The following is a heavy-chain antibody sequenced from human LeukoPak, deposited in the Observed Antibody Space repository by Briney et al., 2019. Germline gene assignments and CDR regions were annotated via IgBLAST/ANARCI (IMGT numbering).Heavy chain of an antibody. D-gene: IGHD6-6*01. J-gene: IGHJ6*03. CDR2: ISAYNGNT. CDR1: GYTFTSYG. CDR3: ASSSSAAYYYYYYYMDV. V-gene: IGHV1-18*01. Sequence: ASVKVSCKASGYTFTSYGISWVRQAPGQGLEWMGWISAYNGNTNYAQKPQGRVTMTTDTSTSTAYMELRSLRSEDTAVYYCASSSSAAYYYYYYYMDVWGKGTTVTVSS.